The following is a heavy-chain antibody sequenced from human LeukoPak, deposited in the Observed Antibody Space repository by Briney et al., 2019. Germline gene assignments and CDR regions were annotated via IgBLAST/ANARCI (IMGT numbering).Heavy chain of an antibody. CDR3: ARDSSGWYWEY. V-gene: IGHV3-30-3*01. CDR2: ISYDRSNK. CDR1: GFTFSSYA. Sequence: GGSLRLSCAASGFTFSSYAMHWVRQAPGKGLEWVAVISYDRSNKYYADSVKGRFTISRDNSKNTLYLQMNSLRAEDTAVYYCARDSSGWYWEYWGQGTLVTVSS. J-gene: IGHJ4*02. D-gene: IGHD6-19*01.